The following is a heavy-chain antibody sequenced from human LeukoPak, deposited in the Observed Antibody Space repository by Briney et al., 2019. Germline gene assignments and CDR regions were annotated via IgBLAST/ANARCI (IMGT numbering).Heavy chain of an antibody. CDR2: INPNSGGT. CDR1: GYTFTGYY. CDR3: ARSGLTLRLGTHSKPGGMDV. Sequence: ASVKVSCKASGYTFTGYYMHWVRQAPGQGLEWMGRINPNSGGTNYAQKFQGRVTMTRDTSISTAYMELRSLRSDDTAVYYCARSGLTLRLGTHSKPGGMDVWGQGTTVTVSS. J-gene: IGHJ6*02. V-gene: IGHV1-2*06. D-gene: IGHD3-16*01.